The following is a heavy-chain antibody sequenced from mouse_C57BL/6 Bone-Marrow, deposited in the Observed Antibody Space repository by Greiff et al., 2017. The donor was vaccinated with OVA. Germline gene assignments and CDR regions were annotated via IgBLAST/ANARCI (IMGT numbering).Heavy chain of an antibody. CDR2: IYPGDGDT. Sequence: VQLQQSGAELVKPGASVKISCKASGYAFSSYWMNWVKQRPGKGLEWIGQIYPGDGDTNYNGKFKGKATLTADKSSSTAYMQLSSLTSEDSAVYFCARSYYGSSYVIDYAMDYWGQGTSVTVSS. CDR3: ARSYYGSSYVIDYAMDY. J-gene: IGHJ4*01. CDR1: GYAFSSYW. V-gene: IGHV1-80*01. D-gene: IGHD1-1*01.